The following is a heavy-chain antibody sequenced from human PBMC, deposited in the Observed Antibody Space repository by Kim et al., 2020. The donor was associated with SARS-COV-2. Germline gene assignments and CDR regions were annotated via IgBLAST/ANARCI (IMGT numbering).Heavy chain of an antibody. CDR2: ISYDGSNK. J-gene: IGHJ6*04. CDR1: GFTFSSYG. D-gene: IGHD3-10*01. V-gene: IGHV3-33*05. Sequence: GGSLRLSCAASGFTFSSYGMHWVRQAPGKGLEWVAVISYDGSNKYYADSVKGRFTISRDNSKNTLYLQMNSLRAEDTAVYYCARDRVGTMVRGVINYYYGIDVWGEGATVTVSS. CDR3: ARDRVGTMVRGVINYYYGIDV.